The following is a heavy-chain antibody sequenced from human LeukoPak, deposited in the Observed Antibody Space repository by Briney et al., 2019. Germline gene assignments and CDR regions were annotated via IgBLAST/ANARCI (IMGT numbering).Heavy chain of an antibody. J-gene: IGHJ4*02. CDR1: GGSISSSGHS. V-gene: IGHV4-39*01. CDR3: VRHSLNNYGHYY. D-gene: IGHD4-17*01. CDR2: IHYDGNT. Sequence: PSETLSLTCTVSGGSISSSGHSWTWIRQPPGKGLEWIGSIHYDGNTYYKPSLRSRVTISVDTSNQFSLRLSSATAADTATYYCVRHSLNNYGHYYWGQGTLVTVSS.